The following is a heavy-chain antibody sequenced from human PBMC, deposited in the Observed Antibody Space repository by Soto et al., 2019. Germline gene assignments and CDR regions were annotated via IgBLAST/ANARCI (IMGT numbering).Heavy chain of an antibody. J-gene: IGHJ5*02. CDR3: VKNSGWFNT. CDR1: GFTFSTTD. Sequence: LRLSCAASGFTFSTTDMSWVRQAPGKGLEWVTTIEGSGAITYYADSVKGRFIISRDNSRNTVYLQMDSLTADDTAVYYCVKNSGWFNTWGQGTLVTVSS. V-gene: IGHV3-23*01. CDR2: IEGSGAIT. D-gene: IGHD3-10*01.